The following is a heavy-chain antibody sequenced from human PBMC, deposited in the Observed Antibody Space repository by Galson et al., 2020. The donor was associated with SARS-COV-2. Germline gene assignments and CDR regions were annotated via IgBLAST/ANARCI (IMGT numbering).Heavy chain of an antibody. CDR2: INSDGSST. V-gene: IGHV3-74*01. Sequence: GGSLRLSCAASGFTFSSYWMHWVRQAPGKGLVCVSRINSDGSSTSYADSVKGRFTSSRDNAKNTLYLQMNSLRAEDTAVYYCARDRVRTSTYYYDSSGFFDYWGQGTLVTVSS. J-gene: IGHJ4*02. CDR3: ARDRVRTSTYYYDSSGFFDY. D-gene: IGHD3-22*01. CDR1: GFTFSSYW.